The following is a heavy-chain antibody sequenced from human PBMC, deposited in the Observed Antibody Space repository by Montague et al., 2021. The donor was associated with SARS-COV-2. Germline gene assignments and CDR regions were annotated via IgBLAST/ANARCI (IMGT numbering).Heavy chain of an antibody. J-gene: IGHJ2*01. V-gene: IGHV6-1*01. Sequence: SAISGDSVSSNIATWNWIRQSPSRGLEWLGRTYYRSKWYNDYAVSVNRRVIINPDTSNNRISMQLNSVTPEDTAVYYCPRAYCGGDCYFYWYFDLWGRGTLVTVSS. CDR3: PRAYCGGDCYFYWYFDL. CDR2: TYYRSKWYN. CDR1: GDSVSSNIAT. D-gene: IGHD2-21*02.